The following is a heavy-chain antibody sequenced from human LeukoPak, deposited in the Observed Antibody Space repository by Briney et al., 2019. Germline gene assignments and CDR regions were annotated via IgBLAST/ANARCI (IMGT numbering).Heavy chain of an antibody. Sequence: PSETLSLTCTVSGGSISSYYWSWIRQPPGKGLEWIGYIYYSGSTNYNPSLKSRVTISVDTSKNQFSLKLSSVTAADTAVYYCARLKGKPYYYYGMDVWGQGTTVTVSS. CDR3: ARLKGKPYYYYGMDV. V-gene: IGHV4-59*08. D-gene: IGHD3-10*01. J-gene: IGHJ6*02. CDR2: IYYSGST. CDR1: GGSISSYY.